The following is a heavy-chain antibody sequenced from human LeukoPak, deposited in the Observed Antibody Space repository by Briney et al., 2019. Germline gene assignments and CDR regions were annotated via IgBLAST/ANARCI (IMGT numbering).Heavy chain of an antibody. CDR2: INAGNGNT. D-gene: IGHD3-10*01. V-gene: IGHV1-3*01. J-gene: IGHJ5*02. Sequence: ASVKVSCKASGYTFTSYAMHWVRQAPGQRLEWMGWINAGNGNTKYSQKFQGRVTITRDTSVSTAYMELSSLRSEDTAVYYCARDYYGSGSYLPNWFDPWGQGTLVTVSS. CDR1: GYTFTSYA. CDR3: ARDYYGSGSYLPNWFDP.